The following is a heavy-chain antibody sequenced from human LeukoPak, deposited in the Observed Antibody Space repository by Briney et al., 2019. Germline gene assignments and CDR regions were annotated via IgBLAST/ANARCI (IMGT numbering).Heavy chain of an antibody. Sequence: ASVKVSCKAPGYTFTSYDINWVRQATGQGLEWMGWMNPNSGNTGYAQKFQGRVTMTRNTSISTAYMELSSLRSEDTAVYYCARGVGATPYYYYYMDVWGKGTTVTVSS. J-gene: IGHJ6*03. V-gene: IGHV1-8*01. D-gene: IGHD1-26*01. CDR2: MNPNSGNT. CDR1: GYTFTSYD. CDR3: ARGVGATPYYYYYMDV.